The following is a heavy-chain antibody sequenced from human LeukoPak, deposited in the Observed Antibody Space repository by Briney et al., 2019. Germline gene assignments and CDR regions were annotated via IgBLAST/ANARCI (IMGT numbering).Heavy chain of an antibody. CDR1: GYTFTGYY. CDR3: ARESPYCTNGVCYMGVDY. Sequence: ASVKVSCKASGYTFTGYYMHWVRQAPGQGLEWMGWINPNSGGTNYAQKFQGRVTMTRDTSISTAYMELSRMRSYDTAVYYCARESPYCTNGVCYMGVDYWGQGTLVTVSS. J-gene: IGHJ4*02. V-gene: IGHV1-2*02. CDR2: INPNSGGT. D-gene: IGHD2-8*01.